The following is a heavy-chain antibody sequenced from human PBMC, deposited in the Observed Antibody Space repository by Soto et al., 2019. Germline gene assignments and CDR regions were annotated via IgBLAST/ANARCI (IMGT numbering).Heavy chain of an antibody. CDR2: INPNSGGT. Sequence: QVQLVQSGAEVKKPGASVKVSCKASGYTFTGYYMHWVRQAPGQGIEWMGWINPNSGGTNYAQKFQGWVTMTSDTSSSTAYMEMRKLRSDDTAVYYCARDRGDYGDYEGYYYYGMDVWGQGTTVTVSS. V-gene: IGHV1-2*04. CDR3: ARDRGDYGDYEGYYYYGMDV. J-gene: IGHJ6*02. CDR1: GYTFTGYY. D-gene: IGHD4-17*01.